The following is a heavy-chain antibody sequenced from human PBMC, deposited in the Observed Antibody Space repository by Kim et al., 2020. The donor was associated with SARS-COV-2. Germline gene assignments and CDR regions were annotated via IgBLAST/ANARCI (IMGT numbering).Heavy chain of an antibody. J-gene: IGHJ5*02. CDR1: GYSFTSYW. Sequence: GESLKISCKGSGYSFTSYWIGWVRQMPGKGLEWMGIIYPGDSDTRYSPSFQGQVTISADKSISTAYLQWSSLKASDTAMYYCARLGFDDSSGRNNWFDPWGQGTLVTVSS. CDR3: ARLGFDDSSGRNNWFDP. CDR2: IYPGDSDT. D-gene: IGHD3-22*01. V-gene: IGHV5-51*01.